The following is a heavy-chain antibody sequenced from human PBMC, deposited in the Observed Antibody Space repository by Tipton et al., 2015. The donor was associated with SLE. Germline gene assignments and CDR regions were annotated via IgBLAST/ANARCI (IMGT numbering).Heavy chain of an antibody. CDR3: AREVSVTTVNTGLGY. D-gene: IGHD4-17*01. Sequence: QLVQSGGGLVQPGGSLRLSCAASGFTFSTYEMNWVRQAPGKGLEWVSYISSSGSTIYYADSVKGRFTISRDNAKNSLYLQMNSLRAEDTAVYYCAREVSVTTVNTGLGYWGQGTLVTVSS. J-gene: IGHJ4*02. V-gene: IGHV3-48*03. CDR1: GFTFSTYE. CDR2: ISSSGSTI.